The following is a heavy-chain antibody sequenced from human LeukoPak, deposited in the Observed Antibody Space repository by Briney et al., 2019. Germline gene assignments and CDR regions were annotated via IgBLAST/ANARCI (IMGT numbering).Heavy chain of an antibody. D-gene: IGHD3-16*01. CDR3: ARGITGTTGYFDY. CDR1: GYTFTSYD. J-gene: IGHJ4*02. Sequence: ASVKVSCKASGYTFTSYDINWVRQATGQGLEWMGGMNPNSGNTGYAQKFQGRVTMTRNTSISTAYMELSSLRSKDTAVYYCARGITGTTGYFDYWGQGSLVTVCS. CDR2: MNPNSGNT. V-gene: IGHV1-8*01.